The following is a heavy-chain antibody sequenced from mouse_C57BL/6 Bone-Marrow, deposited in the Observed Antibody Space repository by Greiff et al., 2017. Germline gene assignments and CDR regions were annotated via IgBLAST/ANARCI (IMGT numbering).Heavy chain of an antibody. CDR2: IDPANGNT. Sequence: EVQLVESVAELVRPGASVKLSCTASGFNIKNTYMHWVKQRPEQGLEWIGRIDPANGNTKYAPKFQGKATITADTSSNTAYLQLSSLTSEDTAIYYCARAYYGNYEGYWYFDVWGTGTTVTVSS. CDR1: GFNIKNTY. V-gene: IGHV14-3*01. J-gene: IGHJ1*03. D-gene: IGHD2-10*01. CDR3: ARAYYGNYEGYWYFDV.